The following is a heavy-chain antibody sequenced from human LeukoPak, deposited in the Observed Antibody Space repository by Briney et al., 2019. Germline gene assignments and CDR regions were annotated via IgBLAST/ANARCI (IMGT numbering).Heavy chain of an antibody. V-gene: IGHV1-69*13. CDR1: GGTFISYA. Sequence: ASVKVSCKASGGTFISYAISWVRQAPGQGLEWMGGIIPIFGTANYAQKFQGRVTINGDESTSTAYMELSSLRSEDTAVYYCAREGGDGEIAFDIWGQGTMVTVSS. CDR2: IIPIFGTA. J-gene: IGHJ3*02. D-gene: IGHD3-10*01. CDR3: AREGGDGEIAFDI.